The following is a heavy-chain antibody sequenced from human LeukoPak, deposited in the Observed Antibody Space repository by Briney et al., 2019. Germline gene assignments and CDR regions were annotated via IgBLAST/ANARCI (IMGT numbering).Heavy chain of an antibody. CDR2: ISSSSSI. J-gene: IGHJ4*02. Sequence: PGGSLRLSCAASGFTLSSYSMNWVRQAPGKGLEWVSYISSSSSISYADSVKGRFTISRDNAKNSLYLQMNSLRAEDTAVYYCARVGSSGSYPKGVYFDYWGQGTLVTVSS. CDR3: ARVGSSGSYPKGVYFDY. D-gene: IGHD1-26*01. CDR1: GFTLSSYS. V-gene: IGHV3-48*01.